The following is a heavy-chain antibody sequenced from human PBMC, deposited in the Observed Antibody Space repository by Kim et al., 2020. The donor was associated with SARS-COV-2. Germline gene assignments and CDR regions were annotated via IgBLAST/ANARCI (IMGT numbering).Heavy chain of an antibody. D-gene: IGHD1-7*01. CDR3: ARDRPGTTPFDY. V-gene: IGHV6-1*01. Sequence: DYPVSVKSRRTINPDTSQNQFSLQLNSVTPEDTAVYYCARDRPGTTPFDYWGQGTLVTVSS. J-gene: IGHJ4*02.